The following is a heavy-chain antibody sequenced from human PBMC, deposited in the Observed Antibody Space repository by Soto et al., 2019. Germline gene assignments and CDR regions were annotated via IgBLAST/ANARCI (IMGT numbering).Heavy chain of an antibody. CDR1: GGSFSDYY. V-gene: IGHV4-34*01. CDR2: INHRGST. Sequence: ASETLSLTCAVYGGSFSDYYWTWIRQPPGKGLEWIGEINHRGSTNYNPSLKSRASISVDTSKNQFSLRLSSVTAAGTAIYYCASQRPTVTTFDYWGQGTPVTVSS. D-gene: IGHD1-1*01. CDR3: ASQRPTVTTFDY. J-gene: IGHJ4*02.